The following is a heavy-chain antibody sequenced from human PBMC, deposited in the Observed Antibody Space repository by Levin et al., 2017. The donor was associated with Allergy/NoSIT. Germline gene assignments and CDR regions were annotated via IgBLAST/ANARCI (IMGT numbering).Heavy chain of an antibody. J-gene: IGHJ4*02. D-gene: IGHD2-8*02. CDR2: MSGGGRTT. CDR1: GFSLNEYA. Sequence: SCAVSGFSLNEYAVSWVRQAPGKGLEWVSGMSGGGRTTFYADSVKGRFSISRDISKNAVYLQINSLRVEDTAVYFCTKDRYCPGGVCPFDYWGQGTLVTVSS. V-gene: IGHV3-23*01. CDR3: TKDRYCPGGVCPFDY.